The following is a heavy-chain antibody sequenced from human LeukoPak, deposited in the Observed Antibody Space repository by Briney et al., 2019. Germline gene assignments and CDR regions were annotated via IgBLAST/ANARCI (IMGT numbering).Heavy chain of an antibody. CDR1: GFVFSDFS. CDR2: IRGSRSGLGSGN. J-gene: IGHJ4*02. Sequence: GGSLRLSCAASGFVFSDFSMNWVRQAPGKGLEWVANIRGSRSGLGSGNYYAGSVKGRFTISRDDAKNSLYLQMSSLRAEDTAFYYCARDDNWGFHYWGQGALDTVSS. D-gene: IGHD7-27*01. V-gene: IGHV3-21*05. CDR3: ARDDNWGFHY.